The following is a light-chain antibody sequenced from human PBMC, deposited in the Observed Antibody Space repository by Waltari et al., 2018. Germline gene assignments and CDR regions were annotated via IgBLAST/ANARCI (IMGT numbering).Light chain of an antibody. CDR3: HQYYTSPRT. J-gene: IGKJ1*01. CDR1: QSVLNKSKNKNY. CDR2: WAS. Sequence: DIVMTQSPDSLAASLGERATINCKSSQSVLNKSKNKNYLACYQQKPGQPPKLRIYWASTRDFGVPDLFSGSGSGTDFTLTISSLQAEDVAVYYCHQYYTSPRTFGQGTKVEI. V-gene: IGKV4-1*01.